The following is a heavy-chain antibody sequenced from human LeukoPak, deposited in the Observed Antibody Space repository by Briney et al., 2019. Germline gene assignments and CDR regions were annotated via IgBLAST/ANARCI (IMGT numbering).Heavy chain of an antibody. Sequence: PGGSLRLSCAASGFTLSNYCMRWVRQAPGKGLVWVSRLNTDGSSTSYADYVKGRFTISRDNAKNTLYLQMNSLRADDTAVYYCARDVVAGTNWFDRWGQGTLVTVSS. D-gene: IGHD6-19*01. V-gene: IGHV3-74*01. J-gene: IGHJ5*02. CDR2: LNTDGSST. CDR1: GFTLSNYC. CDR3: ARDVVAGTNWFDR.